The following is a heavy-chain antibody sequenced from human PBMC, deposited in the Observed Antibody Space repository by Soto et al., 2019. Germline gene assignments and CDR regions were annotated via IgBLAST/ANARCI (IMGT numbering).Heavy chain of an antibody. D-gene: IGHD6-19*01. J-gene: IGHJ4*02. CDR3: AKDRGGNGWPFDH. CDR1: VFTFGNFA. Sequence: PGGSLRLSCTPSVFTFGNFAMSWVRHSPGKGLEWVSSISAGGATTYYADSVKGRVTMSRDNSKNTLSLQMISLRAEDSAVYYCAKDRGGNGWPFDHWGQGTLVTVSS. V-gene: IGHV3-23*01. CDR2: ISAGGATT.